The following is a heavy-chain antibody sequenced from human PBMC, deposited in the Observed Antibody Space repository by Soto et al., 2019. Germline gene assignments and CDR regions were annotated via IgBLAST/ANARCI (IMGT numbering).Heavy chain of an antibody. Sequence: ASVKVSCKASGFTFTSSAMQWVRQARGQRLEWIGWIVVGSGNTNYAQKFQERVTITRDMSTSTAYMELSSLRSEDTAVYYCAACSRGYSYGYSLDYWDQGTLVTVSS. CDR2: IVVGSGNT. CDR1: GFTFTSSA. D-gene: IGHD5-18*01. J-gene: IGHJ4*02. CDR3: AACSRGYSYGYSLDY. V-gene: IGHV1-58*02.